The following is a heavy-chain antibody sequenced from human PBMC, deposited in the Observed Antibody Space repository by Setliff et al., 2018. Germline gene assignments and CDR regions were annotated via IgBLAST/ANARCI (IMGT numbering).Heavy chain of an antibody. CDR1: GGSISSGGYY. CDR3: ARVGHSTYYNFWSGPRGYNWFDP. Sequence: SETLSLTCTVSGGSISSGGYYWSWIRQPPGKGLEWIGEINHSGSTNYNPSLKSRVTISVDTSKNQFSLKLSSVTAADTAVYYCARVGHSTYYNFWSGPRGYNWFDPWGQGTLVTVSS. CDR2: INHSGST. D-gene: IGHD3-3*01. V-gene: IGHV4-39*07. J-gene: IGHJ5*02.